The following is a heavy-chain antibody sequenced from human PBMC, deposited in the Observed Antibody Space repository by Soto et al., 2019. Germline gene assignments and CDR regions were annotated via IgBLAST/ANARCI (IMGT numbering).Heavy chain of an antibody. D-gene: IGHD3-10*01. CDR3: ARVDYGSGVWGGMDV. CDR2: ISSGGDKK. J-gene: IGHJ6*02. V-gene: IGHV3-30*03. Sequence: QVQLVESGGGVVQPGGSLRLSCAASGFTFSIFGVHWVRQAPGKGLEWVAVISSGGDKKYYVDSVKGRFTISRDNSKNTLYLQKSSLRAEDTAVYYCARVDYGSGVWGGMDVWGQGTTVTVSS. CDR1: GFTFSIFG.